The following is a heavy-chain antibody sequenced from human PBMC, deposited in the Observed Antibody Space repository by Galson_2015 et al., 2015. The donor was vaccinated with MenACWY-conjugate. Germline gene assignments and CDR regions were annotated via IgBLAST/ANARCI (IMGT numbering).Heavy chain of an antibody. Sequence: SLRLSCAASGFTLSSYWMSWARQAPGKGLEWVASIKQDGNDKEYLDSVKGRFTISRDSARNSLYLQMNSLRAEDTAIYYCARGPRGQLPGVDFDYWGQGTLSPSPQ. CDR2: IKQDGNDK. CDR1: GFTLSSYW. V-gene: IGHV3-7*03. CDR3: ARGPRGQLPGVDFDY. J-gene: IGHJ4*02. D-gene: IGHD1-26*01.